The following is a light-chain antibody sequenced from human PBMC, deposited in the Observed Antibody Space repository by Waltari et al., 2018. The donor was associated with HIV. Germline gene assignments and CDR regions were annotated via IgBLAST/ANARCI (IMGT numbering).Light chain of an antibody. CDR2: EVN. Sequence: QSALTQPASVSGSPGQSITISCTGTSSDVGDYNYVSWYHQHPGKAPKLIIFEVNNRPSGVSDRFSASKSGNTASLTISGLQAEDEADYYCGSYTSSNTFYVFGTGTKVTVL. V-gene: IGLV2-14*01. CDR3: GSYTSSNTFYV. J-gene: IGLJ1*01. CDR1: SSDVGDYNY.